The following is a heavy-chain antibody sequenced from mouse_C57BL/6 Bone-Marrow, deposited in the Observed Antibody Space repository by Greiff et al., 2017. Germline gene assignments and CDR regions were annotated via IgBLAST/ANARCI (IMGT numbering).Heavy chain of an antibody. CDR3: ARPLGVYYYAMDY. J-gene: IGHJ4*01. CDR1: GFTFSDYG. V-gene: IGHV5-17*01. Sequence: EVKVVESGGGLVKPGGSLKLSCAASGFTFSDYGMHWVRQAPEKGLEWVAYISSGSSTIYYADTVKGRFPISRDNAKNTLFLQMTSLRSEDTAMYYCARPLGVYYYAMDYWGQGTSVTVSS. D-gene: IGHD4-1*01. CDR2: ISSGSSTI.